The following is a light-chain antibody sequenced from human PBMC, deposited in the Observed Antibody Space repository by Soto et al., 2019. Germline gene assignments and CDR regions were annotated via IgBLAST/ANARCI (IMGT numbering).Light chain of an antibody. CDR2: ATS. V-gene: IGKV1-27*01. J-gene: IGKJ4*01. CDR1: QGIAPY. Sequence: DVQMTQSPSSLSAFVGDRVTITCRASQGIAPYLAWFQQTPGKVPKLLIYATSTLQSGVPSRFSGSGSGTDFTLTVTSLQPEDVGTYYCQKYNSAPLTFGGGTKVEIK. CDR3: QKYNSAPLT.